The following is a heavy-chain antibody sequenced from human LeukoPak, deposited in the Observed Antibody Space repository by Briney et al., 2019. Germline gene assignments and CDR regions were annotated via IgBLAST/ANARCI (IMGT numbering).Heavy chain of an antibody. Sequence: SETLSLTCAVYGGSFSGYYWSWIRQPPGKGLEWIGEINHSGSTNYNPSLKSRVTISVDTSKNQFSLKLSSVTAADTAVYYCARGQGGDSSGSDRKPKQNWFDPWGQGTLVTVSS. V-gene: IGHV4-34*01. CDR2: INHSGST. CDR3: ARGQGGDSSGSDRKPKQNWFDP. D-gene: IGHD3-22*01. CDR1: GGSFSGYY. J-gene: IGHJ5*02.